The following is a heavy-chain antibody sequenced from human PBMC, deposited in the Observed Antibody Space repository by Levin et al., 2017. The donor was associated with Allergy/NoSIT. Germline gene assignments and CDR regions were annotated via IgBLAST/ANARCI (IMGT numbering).Heavy chain of an antibody. CDR3: ARDTGGFAFDL. CDR2: ITHSGRT. CDR1: GGSISIFY. D-gene: IGHD1-1*01. J-gene: IGHJ3*01. Sequence: MSSETLSLTCTLSGGSISIFYWNWIRQPPGKGLEWIGYITHSGRTSYNPSLKSRLTVSLDTSKNQFSLNLSSMTAADTALYYCARDTGGFAFDLWGQGTLVTVSS. V-gene: IGHV4-59*01.